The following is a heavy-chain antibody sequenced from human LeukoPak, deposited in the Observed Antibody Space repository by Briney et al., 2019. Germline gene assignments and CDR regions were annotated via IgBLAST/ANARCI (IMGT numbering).Heavy chain of an antibody. CDR1: GGSFSGYY. V-gene: IGHV4-34*01. CDR3: ARDGAENWFDP. D-gene: IGHD3-10*01. CDR2: INHSGST. J-gene: IGHJ5*02. Sequence: SETLSLTCAVYGGSFSGYYWSWIRQPPGKGLEWIGEINHSGSTNYNPSLKSRVTISVDTSKNQFSLKLSSVTAADTAVYYCARDGAENWFDPWGQGTLVTVSS.